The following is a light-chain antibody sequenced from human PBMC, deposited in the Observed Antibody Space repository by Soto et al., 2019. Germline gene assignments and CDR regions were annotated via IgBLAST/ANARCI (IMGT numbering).Light chain of an antibody. CDR1: QSVSSTF. V-gene: IGKV3-20*01. CDR3: HQYGSSQT. Sequence: EIVLTQSPGTLSLSPGERATLSCRASQSVSSTFLAWYQQKPGQAPRLLIYAASSRATGIPDRFSGSGSGTDFTLTISRLEPEDFAVYYCHQYGSSQTFGQGTKVDIK. J-gene: IGKJ1*01. CDR2: AAS.